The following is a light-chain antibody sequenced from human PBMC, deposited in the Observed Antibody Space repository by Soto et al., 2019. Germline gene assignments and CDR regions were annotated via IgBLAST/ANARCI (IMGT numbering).Light chain of an antibody. CDR3: QQYNKWSPIT. CDR2: AAS. CDR1: QSVGSN. J-gene: IGKJ5*01. V-gene: IGKV3-15*01. Sequence: EIVMTQSPGTLSALPGHSATLPCRASQSVGSNIAWYQQRPGQAPRLLIYAASTRAAGVPIRFSGSGSGTEFTLTITSLQSDEFAVYYCQQYNKWSPITFGQGTRLE.